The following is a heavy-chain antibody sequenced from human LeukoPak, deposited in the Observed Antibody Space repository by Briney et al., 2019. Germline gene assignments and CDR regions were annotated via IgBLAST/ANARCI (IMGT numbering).Heavy chain of an antibody. CDR1: GYTLTELS. D-gene: IGHD3-9*01. Sequence: ASVEVSCKVSGYTLTELSMHWVRQAPGKGLEWMGGFDPEDGETIYAQKFQGRVTMTEDTSTDTAYMELSSLRSEDTAVYYCATLRAEGYDILTGYYLLDYWGQGTLVTVSS. V-gene: IGHV1-24*01. J-gene: IGHJ4*02. CDR3: ATLRAEGYDILTGYYLLDY. CDR2: FDPEDGET.